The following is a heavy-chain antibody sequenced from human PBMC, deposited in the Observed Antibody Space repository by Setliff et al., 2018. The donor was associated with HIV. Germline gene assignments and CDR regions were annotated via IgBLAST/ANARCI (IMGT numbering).Heavy chain of an antibody. V-gene: IGHV1-3*01. D-gene: IGHD3-9*01. CDR2: TNSGTGNT. Sequence: ASVKVSCKASGYKFTSYYIHWVRQAPGHSLEWMGFTNSGTGNTIYSQKFQGRVTFSRDTSASTAYMELSSLKSEDTAVYYCARSFDILTGDLDYWGQGTLVTVSS. CDR1: GYKFTSYY. J-gene: IGHJ4*02. CDR3: ARSFDILTGDLDY.